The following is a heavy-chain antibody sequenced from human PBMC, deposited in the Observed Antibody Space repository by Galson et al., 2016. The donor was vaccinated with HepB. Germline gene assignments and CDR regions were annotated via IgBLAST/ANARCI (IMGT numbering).Heavy chain of an antibody. J-gene: IGHJ5*02. Sequence: TVSGGSISSNSYYWGWIRQPPGKGLEWIGSIYYVGNTYYNPSLKSRVIISIDTSNNRVSLKLRSVTAADTAVYYCARHERLLSWFDPWGQGSLVTVSS. CDR2: IYYVGNT. CDR3: ARHERLLSWFDP. D-gene: IGHD5-12*01. CDR1: GGSISSNSYY. V-gene: IGHV4-39*01.